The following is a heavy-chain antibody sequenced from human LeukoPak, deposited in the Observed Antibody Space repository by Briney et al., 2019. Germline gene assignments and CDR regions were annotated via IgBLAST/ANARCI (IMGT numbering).Heavy chain of an antibody. D-gene: IGHD6-19*01. CDR3: ARHYSSGWLYFDY. CDR1: GGSISSYY. J-gene: IGHJ4*02. V-gene: IGHV4-59*08. CDR2: TFYSGDT. Sequence: PSETLSLTCTVSGGSISSYYWSWIRRPPGKGLEWIGYTFYSGDTNYNPSLKSRVTISVDTSKNQFSLRLSSVTAADTAVYYCARHYSSGWLYFDYWGQGTLVTVSS.